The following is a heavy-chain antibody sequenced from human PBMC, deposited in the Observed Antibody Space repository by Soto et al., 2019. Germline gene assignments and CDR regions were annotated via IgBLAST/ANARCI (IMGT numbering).Heavy chain of an antibody. CDR2: IYYSGST. CDR1: DGSISSGGDY. CDR3: ARENLEWLLIFDY. Sequence: TQCLTCSVSDGSISSGGDYWSWIRQPPGKGLEWIGYIYYSGSTYYNPSLKSRVTISVDTSKNQFSLKLSSVTAADTAVYYCARENLEWLLIFDYWGQGTLVPVSS. V-gene: IGHV4-30-4*01. J-gene: IGHJ4*02. D-gene: IGHD3-3*01.